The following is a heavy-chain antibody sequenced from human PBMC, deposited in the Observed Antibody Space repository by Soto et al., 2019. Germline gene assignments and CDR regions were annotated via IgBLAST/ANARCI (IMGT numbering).Heavy chain of an antibody. CDR3: ARQQRYIATINNDAFDI. CDR2: IYPGDSDT. CDR1: GNNFKTYW. Sequence: GEPLKISCKRSGNNFKTYWIACVRQMPAQGLEWVGSIYPGDSDTTYSPSFQGQVTISVDKTISTAYLNLRSLKASDTAMYYCARQQRYIATINNDAFDISGQGTMVTVSS. V-gene: IGHV5-51*01. D-gene: IGHD3-16*02. J-gene: IGHJ3*02.